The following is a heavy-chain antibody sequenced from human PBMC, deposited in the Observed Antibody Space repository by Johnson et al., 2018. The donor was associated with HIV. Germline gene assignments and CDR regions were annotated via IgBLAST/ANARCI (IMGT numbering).Heavy chain of an antibody. CDR2: IRNKPSSYST. V-gene: IGHV3-72*01. CDR3: ARDPSLDAFDI. Sequence: VQLVESGGGLVQPGGSLRLSCVGSSFSFSDHFMDWVRQAPGKGLEWVGRIRNKPSSYSTEYAASVQGRFTVSRDDSKNSVYLQMSSLKTEDTAVYFCARDPSLDAFDIWGQGTMVTVAS. J-gene: IGHJ3*02. CDR1: SFSFSDHF.